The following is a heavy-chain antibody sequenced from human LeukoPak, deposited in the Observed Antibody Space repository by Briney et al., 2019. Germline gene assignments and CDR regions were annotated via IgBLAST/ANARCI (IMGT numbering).Heavy chain of an antibody. V-gene: IGHV3-23*01. CDR1: GFTLSSYA. J-gene: IGHJ1*01. Sequence: PGGSLRLSCAASGFTLSSYAMSWVRQAPGKGLEWVSAISGSGGSTYYADSVKGRFTISRDNSKNTLYLQMNSLRAENTAVYYCAKVEIFGVVASHFQHWGQGTLVTVSS. D-gene: IGHD3-3*01. CDR2: ISGSGGST. CDR3: AKVEIFGVVASHFQH.